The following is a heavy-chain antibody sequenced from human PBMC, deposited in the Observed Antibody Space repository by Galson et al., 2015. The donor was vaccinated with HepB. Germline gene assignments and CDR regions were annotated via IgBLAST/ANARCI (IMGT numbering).Heavy chain of an antibody. CDR2: TSGSGGST. V-gene: IGHV3-23*01. CDR1: GFTFSSYA. D-gene: IGHD2-2*01. Sequence: SLRLSCAASGFTFSSYAMSWVRQAPGKGLEWVSATSGSGGSTYYADSVKGRFTISRDNSKNTLYLQMNSLRAEDTAVYYCAKDVIVVVPVAPDYWGQGTLVTVSS. J-gene: IGHJ4*02. CDR3: AKDVIVVVPVAPDY.